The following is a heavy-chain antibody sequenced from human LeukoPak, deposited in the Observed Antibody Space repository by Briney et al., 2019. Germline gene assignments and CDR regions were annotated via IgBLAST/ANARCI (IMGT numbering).Heavy chain of an antibody. J-gene: IGHJ4*02. CDR2: INPNTGGT. V-gene: IGHV1-2*06. D-gene: IGHD3-3*01. CDR3: ALGGSSDLEWLVHYFDH. Sequence: GASVKVSCKTSGDTFSGYFIHWIREAPGQGLEWMGRINPNTGGTNYAQKFQGRVTMTSDSSIRSAYMDLSRLSLDDSAVYYCALGGSSDLEWLVHYFDHWGQGSLVLVSS. CDR1: GDTFSGYF.